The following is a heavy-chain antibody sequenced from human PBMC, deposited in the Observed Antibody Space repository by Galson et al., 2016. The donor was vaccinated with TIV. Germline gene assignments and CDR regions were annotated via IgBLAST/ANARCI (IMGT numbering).Heavy chain of an antibody. Sequence: SLRLSCAASGFAFSSYTMHWVRQAPGKGLEWVAVISYDGTYKNYADSVKGRFSISRDNSKNTLYLQMNSLRAEDTTVFYCVRDRVNYYGFEYWGQGTLVTVSS. CDR1: GFAFSSYT. J-gene: IGHJ4*02. D-gene: IGHD3-3*01. CDR2: ISYDGTYK. CDR3: VRDRVNYYGFEY. V-gene: IGHV3-30*04.